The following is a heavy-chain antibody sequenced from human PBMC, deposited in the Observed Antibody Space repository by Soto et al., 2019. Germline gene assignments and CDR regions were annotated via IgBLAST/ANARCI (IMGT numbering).Heavy chain of an antibody. D-gene: IGHD2-2*01. CDR1: GFTFNNYA. CDR2: IGDGGGST. J-gene: IGHJ4*02. CDR3: AKPSNTPAAMKSPFDY. Sequence: EVQLLESGGGLVQPGGGSLSLSCAAAGFTFNNYAMSWGRQAPGKVLEWFSTIGDGGGSTYYADAVKGRFTISRDNSKNTLYQQMNSLRAEDTAVYYCAKPSNTPAAMKSPFDYWGQGTLVTVSS. V-gene: IGHV3-23*01.